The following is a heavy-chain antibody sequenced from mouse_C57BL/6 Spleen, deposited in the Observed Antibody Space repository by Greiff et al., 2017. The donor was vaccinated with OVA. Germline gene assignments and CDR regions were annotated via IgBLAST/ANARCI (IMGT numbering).Heavy chain of an antibody. CDR3: ARSYYYGSRRDAMDY. J-gene: IGHJ4*01. CDR1: GYTFTSYG. D-gene: IGHD1-1*01. Sequence: QVQLQQSGAELARPGASVKLSCKASGYTFTSYGISWVKQRTGQGLEWIGEIYPRSGNTYYNEKFKGKATLTADKSSSTAYMELRSLTSEDSAVYFGARSYYYGSRRDAMDYWGQGTSVTVSS. CDR2: IYPRSGNT. V-gene: IGHV1-81*01.